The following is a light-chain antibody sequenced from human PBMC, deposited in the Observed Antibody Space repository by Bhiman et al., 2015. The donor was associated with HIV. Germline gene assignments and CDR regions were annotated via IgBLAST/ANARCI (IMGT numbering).Light chain of an antibody. CDR2: EDN. CDR1: SGSIASNY. J-gene: IGLJ3*02. V-gene: IGLV6-57*01. CDR3: QSYDSNSKGV. Sequence: NFMLTQPHSVSESPGKTVTISCTRSSGSIASNYVQWYHQRPGSSPTTVIYEDNQRPSGVPDRFSGSIDSSSNSASLTISGLKTEDEADYYCQSYDSNSKGVFGGGTKLTVL.